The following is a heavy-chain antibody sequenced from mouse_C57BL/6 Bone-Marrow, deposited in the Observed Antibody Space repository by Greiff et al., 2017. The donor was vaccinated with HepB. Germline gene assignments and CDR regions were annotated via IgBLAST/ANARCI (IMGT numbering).Heavy chain of an antibody. CDR3: AKTLLYYYGSRGDFDV. CDR2: IWRGGST. V-gene: IGHV2-5*01. CDR1: GFSLTSYG. J-gene: IGHJ1*03. Sequence: QVQLQQSGPGLVQPSQSLSITCTVSGFSLTSYGVHWVRQSPGKGLEWLGVIWRGGSTDYNAAFMSRLSITKDNSKSQVFFKMNSLQADDTAIYYCAKTLLYYYGSRGDFDVWGTGTTVTVSS. D-gene: IGHD1-1*01.